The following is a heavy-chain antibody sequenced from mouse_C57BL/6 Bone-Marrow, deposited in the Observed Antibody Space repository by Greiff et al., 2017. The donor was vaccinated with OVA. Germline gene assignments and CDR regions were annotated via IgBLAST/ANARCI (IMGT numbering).Heavy chain of an antibody. Sequence: VQLQQPGAELVRPGTSVKLSCKASGYTFTSYWMHWVKQRPGQGLEWIGVIDPSDSYTNYNQKFKGKATLTVDTSSSTAYMQLSSLTSEDSAVYYCARESIYYDYVVDYWGQGTTLTVSS. CDR3: ARESIYYDYVVDY. D-gene: IGHD2-4*01. V-gene: IGHV1-59*01. CDR2: IDPSDSYT. CDR1: GYTFTSYW. J-gene: IGHJ2*01.